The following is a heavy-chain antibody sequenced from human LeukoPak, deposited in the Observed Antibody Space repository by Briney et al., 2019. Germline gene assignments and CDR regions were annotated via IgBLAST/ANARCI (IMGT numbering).Heavy chain of an antibody. CDR3: ARDGDDYYDSSGYYRDYYYGMDV. J-gene: IGHJ6*02. V-gene: IGHV1-46*01. CDR1: GYTFTGHY. D-gene: IGHD3-22*01. CDR2: INPSGGST. Sequence: ASVKVSCKASGYTFTGHYMHWVRQAPGQGLEWMGIINPSGGSTSYAQKFQGRVTMTRDTSTSTVYMELSSLRSEDTAVYYCARDGDDYYDSSGYYRDYYYGMDVWGQGTTVTVSS.